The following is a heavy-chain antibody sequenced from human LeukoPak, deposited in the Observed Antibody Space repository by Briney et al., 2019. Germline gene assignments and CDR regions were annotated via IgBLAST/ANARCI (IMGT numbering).Heavy chain of an antibody. CDR1: GFTFSNYW. J-gene: IGHJ4*02. V-gene: IGHV3-74*01. D-gene: IGHD2-15*01. CDR2: IDSDGSST. CDR3: ARAGSFSSSYGISWDY. Sequence: PGGSLRLSCTASGFTFSNYWMHWVRQAPGKGLAWVSQIDSDGSSTNYADSVKGRFTISRDNAKNSLFLQMNSLRAEDTAVYYCARAGSFSSSYGISWDYWGQGALVAVSS.